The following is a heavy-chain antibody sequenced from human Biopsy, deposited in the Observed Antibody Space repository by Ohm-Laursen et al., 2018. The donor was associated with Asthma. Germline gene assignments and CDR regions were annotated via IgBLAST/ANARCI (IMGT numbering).Heavy chain of an antibody. CDR2: MFYRGAT. CDR3: ARIPSANSYYGMDV. D-gene: IGHD2-2*02. J-gene: IGHJ6*02. CDR1: GGSISTGGIS. Sequence: TLSLTCVVSGGSISTGGISCTWIRQLPGKGLEWIGYMFYRGATLYNPSLKNRVFISLDTSKNQFSLKMTSVTAADTAVYYCARIPSANSYYGMDVWGQGTTVTVSS. V-gene: IGHV4-30-2*05.